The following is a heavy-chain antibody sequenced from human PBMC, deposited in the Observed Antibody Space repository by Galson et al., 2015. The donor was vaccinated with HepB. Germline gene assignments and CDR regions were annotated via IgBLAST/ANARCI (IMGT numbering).Heavy chain of an antibody. V-gene: IGHV1-2*02. CDR2: VNPRGGVT. D-gene: IGHD1-1*01. CDR3: ARSSLYNWNGYDAFDI. CDR1: GYTFTHYY. J-gene: IGHJ3*02. Sequence: SVKVSCKASGYTFTHYYIHWVRQAPGQGPEWMGWVNPRGGVTDYAQRFQDRVTLTGDTSITTAYMEMSDMKSDDTAVYYCARSSLYNWNGYDAFDIWGQGTLVTVSS.